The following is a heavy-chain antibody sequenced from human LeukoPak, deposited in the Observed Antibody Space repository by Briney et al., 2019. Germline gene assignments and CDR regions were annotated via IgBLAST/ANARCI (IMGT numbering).Heavy chain of an antibody. CDR1: GYTFTSYG. Sequence: ASVKVSCKASGYTFTSYGISWVRQAPGQGLEWMGWISAYNGNTNYAQKLQGRVTMTTDTSTSTAYMELRSLRSDDTAVYFFARGGTPVLLYYYGSGSYDYFDYWGQGTLVTVSS. CDR3: ARGGTPVLLYYYGSGSYDYFDY. D-gene: IGHD3-10*01. J-gene: IGHJ4*02. V-gene: IGHV1-18*01. CDR2: ISAYNGNT.